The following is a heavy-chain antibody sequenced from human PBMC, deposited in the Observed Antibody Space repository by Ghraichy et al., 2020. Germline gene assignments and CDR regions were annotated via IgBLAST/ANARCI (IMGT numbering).Heavy chain of an antibody. Sequence: SETLSLTCAVYGGSFSGYYWSWIRQPPGKGLEWIGEINHSGSTNYNPSLKSRVTISVDTSKNQFSLKLSSVTAADTAVYYCARGSSRATGTTGKLNYYYGMDVWGQGTTVTVSS. CDR3: ARGSSRATGTTGKLNYYYGMDV. J-gene: IGHJ6*02. D-gene: IGHD1-7*01. V-gene: IGHV4-34*01. CDR2: INHSGST. CDR1: GGSFSGYY.